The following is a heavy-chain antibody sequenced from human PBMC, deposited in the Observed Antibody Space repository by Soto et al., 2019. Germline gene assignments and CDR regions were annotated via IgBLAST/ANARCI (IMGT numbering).Heavy chain of an antibody. Sequence: SETLSLTCAVYGGSFGGYQWSWIRQPPGEGLEWIGEINQSGSTNYNPSLKSRVAISVDTSKNQFSLRLSSVTAADSAIYFCARTDNVGYYQHFGQGNLVTVSS. V-gene: IGHV4-34*01. J-gene: IGHJ1*01. CDR2: INQSGST. CDR3: ARTDNVGYYQH. CDR1: GGSFGGYQ. D-gene: IGHD3-3*01.